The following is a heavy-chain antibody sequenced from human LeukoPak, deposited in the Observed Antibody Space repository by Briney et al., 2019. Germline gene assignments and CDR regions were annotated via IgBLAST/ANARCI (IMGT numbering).Heavy chain of an antibody. CDR2: IIPIFGTA. Sequence: SVKVSCKTSGGTFSSYAISWVRQAPGQGLEWMGGIIPIFGTANYAQKFQGRVTITADESTSTAYMELSSLRSEDTAVYYCARLQEDVVVVVAATGAFDIWGQGTMVTVSS. V-gene: IGHV1-69*13. CDR1: GGTFSSYA. J-gene: IGHJ3*02. D-gene: IGHD2-15*01. CDR3: ARLQEDVVVVVAATGAFDI.